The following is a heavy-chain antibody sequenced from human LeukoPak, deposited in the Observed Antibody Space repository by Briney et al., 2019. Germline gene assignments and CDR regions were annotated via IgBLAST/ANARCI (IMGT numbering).Heavy chain of an antibody. CDR2: INHSGST. Sequence: SETLSLTCAVYGVSFSGYYWSWIRQPPGKGLDWIGGINHSGSTNYNPPLKSRVTISVDTSKNQFSLKLSSVTAADTAVYYCARPGCSSTSCAWFDPWGQGTLVTVSS. V-gene: IGHV4-34*01. D-gene: IGHD2-2*01. CDR3: ARPGCSSTSCAWFDP. J-gene: IGHJ5*02. CDR1: GVSFSGYY.